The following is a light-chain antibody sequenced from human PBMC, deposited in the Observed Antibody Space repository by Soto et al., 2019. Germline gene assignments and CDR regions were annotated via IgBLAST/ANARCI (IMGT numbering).Light chain of an antibody. CDR1: SSNVGAYNY. J-gene: IGLJ2*01. Sequence: QSVLTQPASVSESPGQSITISCTGTSSNVGAYNYVSWYQQHPGTAPKLMIFEVSDRPSGVSNRFSGSKSGNTASLTISGLAAEDEADYYCSSYTSSNTLVFGGGTKLTVL. V-gene: IGLV2-14*01. CDR2: EVS. CDR3: SSYTSSNTLV.